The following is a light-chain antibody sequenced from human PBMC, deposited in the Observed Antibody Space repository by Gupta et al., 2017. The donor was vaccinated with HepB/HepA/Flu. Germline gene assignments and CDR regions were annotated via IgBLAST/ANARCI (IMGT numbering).Light chain of an antibody. CDR1: SSDVGAYNF. Sequence: QSALTQPASVSGSPGQSIAISCTGTSSDVGAYNFVSWHQQHPGKGPTLMIYDVNNRPSGVSNRFSGSKSGTTASPTTSGLQAEDDAYYYCSSYTTTSTWIFGGGTKLTVL. V-gene: IGLV2-14*03. CDR2: DVN. J-gene: IGLJ2*01. CDR3: SSYTTTSTWI.